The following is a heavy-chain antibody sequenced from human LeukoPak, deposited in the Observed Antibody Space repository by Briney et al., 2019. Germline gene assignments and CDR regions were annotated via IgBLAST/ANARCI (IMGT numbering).Heavy chain of an antibody. CDR1: GFTFSTYW. V-gene: IGHV3-74*01. J-gene: IGHJ5*02. CDR3: ARFYGSGSRFDP. Sequence: PGGSLRLSCAASGFTFSTYWMHWVRQAPGKGLVWVSRINSDGTSTNYADSVKGRFTISRDNAKSTLYLQMNSLRAEDTAVYYCARFYGSGSRFDPWGQGTLVTVSS. CDR2: INSDGTST. D-gene: IGHD3-10*01.